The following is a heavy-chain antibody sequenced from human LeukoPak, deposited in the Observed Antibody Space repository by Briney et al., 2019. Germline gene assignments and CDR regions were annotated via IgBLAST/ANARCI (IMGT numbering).Heavy chain of an antibody. D-gene: IGHD1-1*01. V-gene: IGHV4-59*08. CDR1: GGSISSYY. Sequence: DPSETLSLTCTVSGGSISSYYWSWIRQPPGKGLEWIGYIYYSGSTNYNPSLKSRVTISVDTSKNQFSLKLSSVTAADTAVYYCARRAPPGHAFDIWGQGTMVTVSS. CDR2: IYYSGST. J-gene: IGHJ3*02. CDR3: ARRAPPGHAFDI.